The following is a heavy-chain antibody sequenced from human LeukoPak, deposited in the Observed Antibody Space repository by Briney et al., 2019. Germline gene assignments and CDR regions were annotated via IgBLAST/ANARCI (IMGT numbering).Heavy chain of an antibody. Sequence: ASVKVSCKASGYTFTGYYMHWVRQAPGQGLEWMGWIDPNSGDTNYVQKFQGRVTMTRDTFITTAYMELSRLTSDDTAVYYCTRDYDILTQWGQGTLVTVSS. V-gene: IGHV1-2*02. D-gene: IGHD3-9*01. CDR3: TRDYDILTQ. J-gene: IGHJ4*02. CDR1: GYTFTGYY. CDR2: IDPNSGDT.